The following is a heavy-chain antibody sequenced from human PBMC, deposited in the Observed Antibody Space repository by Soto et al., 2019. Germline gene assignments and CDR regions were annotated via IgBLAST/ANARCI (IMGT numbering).Heavy chain of an antibody. V-gene: IGHV4-4*02. CDR3: ARVSSGWYYFDY. CDR1: GGSISSSNW. D-gene: IGHD6-19*01. Sequence: SETLSLTCAVSGGSISSSNWWSWVRQPPGQGLEWIGEIYHSGSTNYNPSLKSRVTISVDKSKNQFSLKLSSVTAADTAVYYCARVSSGWYYFDYWGQGTLVTVSS. CDR2: IYHSGST. J-gene: IGHJ4*02.